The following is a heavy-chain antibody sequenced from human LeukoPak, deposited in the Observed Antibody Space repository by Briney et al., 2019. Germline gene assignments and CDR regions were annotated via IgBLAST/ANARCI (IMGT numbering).Heavy chain of an antibody. CDR3: ASPPSNFDWSPSPLDY. Sequence: PGRSLRLSCAASGFTFSSYAMHWVRQAPGKGLEWVAVISYDGSNKYYADSVKGRFTISRDNSKNTLYLQMNSLRAEDTAVYYCASPPSNFDWSPSPLDYWGQGTLVNVSS. J-gene: IGHJ4*02. CDR1: GFTFSSYA. V-gene: IGHV3-30*04. D-gene: IGHD3-9*01. CDR2: ISYDGSNK.